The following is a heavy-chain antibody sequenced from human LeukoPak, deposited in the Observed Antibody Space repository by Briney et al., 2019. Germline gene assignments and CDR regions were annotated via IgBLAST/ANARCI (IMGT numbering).Heavy chain of an antibody. J-gene: IGHJ4*02. CDR3: ARGGSKKGYSDQRAFDY. CDR1: GGSFSGYY. V-gene: IGHV4-34*01. Sequence: SETLSLTCAVYGGSFSGYYWSWIRQPPGKGLEWIGEINHSGSTNYNPSLKSRVTISVDTSKNQFSLKLSSVTAADTAVYYCARGGSKKGYSDQRAFDYWGQGTPVTVSS. CDR2: INHSGST. D-gene: IGHD5-12*01.